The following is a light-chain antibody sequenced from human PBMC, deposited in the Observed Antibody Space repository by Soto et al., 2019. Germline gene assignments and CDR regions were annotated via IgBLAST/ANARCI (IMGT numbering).Light chain of an antibody. CDR3: SSYTSSNTLV. J-gene: IGLJ2*01. CDR1: SSDVGAYNY. Sequence: QSALTQPASVSGSPGQSITISCTGTSSDVGAYNYVSWYQQHPGKAPKLMIFEVSDRPSGVSNRFSGSKSGNTASLTISGRQAEYEADYYCSSYTSSNTLVFGGGTKLTVL. V-gene: IGLV2-14*01. CDR2: EVS.